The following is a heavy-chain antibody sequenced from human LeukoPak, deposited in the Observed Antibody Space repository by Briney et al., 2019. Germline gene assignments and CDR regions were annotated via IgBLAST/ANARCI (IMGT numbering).Heavy chain of an antibody. D-gene: IGHD3-22*01. CDR2: ISGSRGTT. CDR3: ARVNYYDLFFDL. V-gene: IGHV3-23*01. J-gene: IGHJ2*01. CDR1: GFTFSAYG. Sequence: GGSLRLSCAASGFTFSAYGMHWVRQAPGKGLEWVSSISGSRGTTYYADSVKGRFTISRDNSKNTLYLQMNSLRAEDTAVYYCARVNYYDLFFDLWGRGTVVTVSS.